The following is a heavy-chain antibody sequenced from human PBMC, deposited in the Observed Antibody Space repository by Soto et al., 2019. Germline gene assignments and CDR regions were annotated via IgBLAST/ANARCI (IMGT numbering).Heavy chain of an antibody. J-gene: IGHJ6*02. Sequence: ASVKVSCKASGYTFTSYYMHWVRQAPGQGLEWMGIINPSGGSTSYAQKFQGRVTMTRDTSTSTVYMELSSLRSEDTAVYYCARGATTVVHYYYYGMDVWGQGTTVTVSS. CDR2: INPSGGST. CDR1: GYTFTSYY. V-gene: IGHV1-46*01. D-gene: IGHD4-17*01. CDR3: ARGATTVVHYYYYGMDV.